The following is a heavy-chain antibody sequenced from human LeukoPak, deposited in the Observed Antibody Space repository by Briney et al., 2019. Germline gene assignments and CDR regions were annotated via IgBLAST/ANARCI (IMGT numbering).Heavy chain of an antibody. CDR2: IKEDGSEK. Sequence: GGSLRLSCAASGFTFTSHWMSWVRQAPGKGLEWVASIKEDGSEKYYVDSVKGRFTISRDNGKNSLYLQMNSLRAEDMAVYYCARVHCTSTSCWGALYFDYWGQGTLVTVSS. CDR1: GFTFTSHW. CDR3: ARVHCTSTSCWGALYFDY. D-gene: IGHD2-2*01. V-gene: IGHV3-7*01. J-gene: IGHJ4*02.